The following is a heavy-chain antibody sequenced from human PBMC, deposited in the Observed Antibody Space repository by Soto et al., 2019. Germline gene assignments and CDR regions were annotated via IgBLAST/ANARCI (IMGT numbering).Heavy chain of an antibody. CDR1: GGSFSGYY. CDR2: INHSGST. Sequence: SETLSLTCAVYGGSFSGYYWSWIRQPPGKGLEWIGEINHSGSTNYNPSLKSRVTISVDTSKNQFSLKLSSVTAADTAVYYCASSMVAATLHWFDPWGQGTLVTVSS. D-gene: IGHD2-15*01. V-gene: IGHV4-34*01. CDR3: ASSMVAATLHWFDP. J-gene: IGHJ5*02.